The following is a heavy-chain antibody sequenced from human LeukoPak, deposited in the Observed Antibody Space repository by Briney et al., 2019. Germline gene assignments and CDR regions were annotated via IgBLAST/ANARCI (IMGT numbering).Heavy chain of an antibody. CDR1: GYTFTSYG. CDR2: ISAYNGNT. V-gene: IGHV1-18*01. CDR3: ARDRFPPLRFLEWLLKGAPVDY. J-gene: IGHJ4*02. Sequence: GASVKVSCKASGYTFTSYGISWVRQAPGQGLEWMGWISAYNGNTNYAQKLQGRVTMTTDTSTSTAYMELRSLRSDDTAVYYCARDRFPPLRFLEWLLKGAPVDYWGQGTLVTVSS. D-gene: IGHD3-3*01.